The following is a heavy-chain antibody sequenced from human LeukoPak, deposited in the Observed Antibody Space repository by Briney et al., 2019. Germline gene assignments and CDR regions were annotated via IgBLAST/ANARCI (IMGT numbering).Heavy chain of an antibody. CDR1: GFTFSSYA. V-gene: IGHV3-30-3*01. CDR2: ISYDGSNK. Sequence: GGSLRLSCAASGFTFSSYAMHWVRQAPGKGLEWVAVISYDGSNKYYADSVKGRFTISRDNSKNTLYLQMNSLRAEDTAVYYCARVQYDSSGYSFDYWGQGTLVTVSS. D-gene: IGHD3-22*01. J-gene: IGHJ4*02. CDR3: ARVQYDSSGYSFDY.